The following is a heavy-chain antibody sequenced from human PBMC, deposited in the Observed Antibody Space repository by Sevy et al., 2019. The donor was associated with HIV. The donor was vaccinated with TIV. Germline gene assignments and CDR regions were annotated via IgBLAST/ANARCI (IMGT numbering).Heavy chain of an antibody. CDR1: GFTFSSYA. J-gene: IGHJ4*02. CDR3: ARETGSSHFDY. D-gene: IGHD3-10*01. Sequence: GGSLRLSCAASGFTFSSYAMSWVRQAPGKGLEWVSAISGSGGSTYYADSVKGRFTISRDNGKNSLYLQMNSLRAEDTAVYYCARETGSSHFDYWGQGTLVTVSS. CDR2: ISGSGGST. V-gene: IGHV3-23*01.